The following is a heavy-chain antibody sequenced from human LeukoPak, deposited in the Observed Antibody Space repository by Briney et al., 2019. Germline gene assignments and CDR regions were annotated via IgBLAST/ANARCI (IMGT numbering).Heavy chain of an antibody. CDR1: GDSMNSSGYY. CDR3: ARRSGFWSGYFDY. Sequence: SETLSLTCTDSGDSMNSSGYYWGWIRQPPGKDLEWIGNVHYRGHSYYNPSLKSRVTISVDTSKNQFSLKLSSVTAADTAVYYCARRSGFWSGYFDYWGQGTLVTVSS. D-gene: IGHD3-3*01. CDR2: VHYRGHS. J-gene: IGHJ4*02. V-gene: IGHV4-39*07.